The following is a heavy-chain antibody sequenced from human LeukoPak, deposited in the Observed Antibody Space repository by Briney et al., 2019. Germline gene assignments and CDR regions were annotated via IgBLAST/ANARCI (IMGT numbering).Heavy chain of an antibody. CDR3: ARATTYYYDSSGYHQYYFDY. CDR1: GGSISSGGYY. Sequence: SETLSLTCTVSGGSISSGGYYWSWIRQPPGKGLEWIGYIYHSGSTYYNPSLKSRVTISVDRSKNQFSLKLSSVTAADTAVYYCARATTYYYDSSGYHQYYFDYWGQGTLVTVSS. J-gene: IGHJ4*02. D-gene: IGHD3-22*01. V-gene: IGHV4-30-2*01. CDR2: IYHSGST.